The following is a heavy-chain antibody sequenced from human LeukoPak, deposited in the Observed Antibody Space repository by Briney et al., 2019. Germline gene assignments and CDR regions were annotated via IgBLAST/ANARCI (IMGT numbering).Heavy chain of an antibody. J-gene: IGHJ3*02. V-gene: IGHV3-23*01. D-gene: IGHD2-2*01. CDR1: GFTFSSYA. CDR3: AKWSPLLDSTSCFGGGCNAFDI. CDR2: ISGSDDGT. Sequence: GGSLRLSCAASGFTFSSYAMTWVRQAPGKGLEWVSAISGSDDGTYYGDSVKGRFTISRDNSKNTLYLQMTSLRAEDTAIYYCAKWSPLLDSTSCFGGGCNAFDIWGQGTMVTVSS.